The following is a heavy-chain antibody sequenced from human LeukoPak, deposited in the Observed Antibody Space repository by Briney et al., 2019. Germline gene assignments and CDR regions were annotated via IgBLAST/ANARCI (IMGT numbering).Heavy chain of an antibody. V-gene: IGHV4-59*01. CDR1: GGSISSYY. CDR2: IYYSGST. J-gene: IGHJ3*02. Sequence: SETLSLTCTASGGSISSYYWSWIRQPPGKGLEWIGYIYYSGSTNYHPSLKSRVTISVDTSKNQFSLKLSSVTAADTAVYYCARARQWLVPHSAFDIWGQGTMVTVSS. D-gene: IGHD6-19*01. CDR3: ARARQWLVPHSAFDI.